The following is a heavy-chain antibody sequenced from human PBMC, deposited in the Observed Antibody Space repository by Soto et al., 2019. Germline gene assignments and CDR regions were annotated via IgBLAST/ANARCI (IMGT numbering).Heavy chain of an antibody. V-gene: IGHV4-31*03. CDR1: GASISSGGYY. D-gene: IGHD6-19*01. CDR2: IYYSGSI. CDR3: ARDGRGRGIAVAGRFWYFDL. J-gene: IGHJ2*01. Sequence: QVQLQESGPGLVKPSQTLSLTCTVSGASISSGGYYWNWIRQHPGKGLEWIGYIYYSGSIYYNPSLKSRVTISVDTSKNEFSLKLSSVTAADTAVYYCARDGRGRGIAVAGRFWYFDLWGRGTLVTVSS.